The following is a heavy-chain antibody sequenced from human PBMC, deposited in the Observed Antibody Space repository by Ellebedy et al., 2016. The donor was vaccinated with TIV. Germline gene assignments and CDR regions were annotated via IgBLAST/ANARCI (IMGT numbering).Heavy chain of an antibody. CDR1: GGSFSGYY. D-gene: IGHD3-22*01. J-gene: IGHJ2*01. CDR3: ARVGDSSGYYYWYFDL. Sequence: MPSETLSLTCAVYGGSFSGYYWSWIRQPPGKGLEWIGEINHSGSTNYNPSLKSRVTISVDTSKNQFSQKLSSVTAADTAVYYCARVGDSSGYYYWYFDLWGRGTLVTVSS. CDR2: INHSGST. V-gene: IGHV4-34*01.